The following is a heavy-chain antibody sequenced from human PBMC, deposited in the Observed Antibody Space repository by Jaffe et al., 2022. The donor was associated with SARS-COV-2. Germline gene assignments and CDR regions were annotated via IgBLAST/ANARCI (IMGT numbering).Heavy chain of an antibody. CDR1: GYTFTSYD. Sequence: QVQLVQSGTEVKKPGASVKVSCKASGYTFTSYDISWVRQAPGQGLEWMGWISVYNDNTNYAQNLQGRVTMTTDTSTSTAYMELRSLRSDDTAVYYCARGPHIASAGIPYYYGMDVWGQGTTVTVSS. D-gene: IGHD6-13*01. CDR2: ISVYNDNT. J-gene: IGHJ6*02. V-gene: IGHV1-18*01. CDR3: ARGPHIASAGIPYYYGMDV.